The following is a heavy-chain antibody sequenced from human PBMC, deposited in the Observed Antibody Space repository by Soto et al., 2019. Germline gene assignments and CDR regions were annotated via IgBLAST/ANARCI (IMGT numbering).Heavy chain of an antibody. J-gene: IGHJ4*02. CDR1: GGSISSSSYY. Sequence: SETLSLTCTVSGGSISSSSYYWGWIRQPPGKGLEWIGSIYYSGSTYYNPSLKSRVTISVDTSKNQFSLNLSSLTAADTAVYYCARVYGVNYLRYFDYWGQGALVTVSS. CDR2: IYYSGST. D-gene: IGHD3-10*02. CDR3: ARVYGVNYLRYFDY. V-gene: IGHV4-39*07.